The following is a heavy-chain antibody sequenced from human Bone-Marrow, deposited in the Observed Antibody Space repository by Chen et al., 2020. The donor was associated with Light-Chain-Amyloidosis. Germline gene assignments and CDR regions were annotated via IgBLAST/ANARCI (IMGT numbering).Heavy chain of an antibody. J-gene: IGHJ4*02. V-gene: IGHV4-61*02. Sequence: QVQLQESGPGLVKPSQTLSLTCTVSGGSISSGSYYWSWIRQPAGKGLEWIGHIYTTGSTKYNPSLRSRLTISIDTSKSQFSLRLASVTAADTAIYYCTRDAITSGGVVVPDSWGQGTLVTVSS. CDR2: IYTTGST. D-gene: IGHD3-16*02. CDR1: GGSISSGSYY. CDR3: TRDAITSGGVVVPDS.